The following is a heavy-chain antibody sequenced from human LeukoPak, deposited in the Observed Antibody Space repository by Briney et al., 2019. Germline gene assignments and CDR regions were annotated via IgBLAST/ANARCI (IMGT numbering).Heavy chain of an antibody. V-gene: IGHV1-18*01. CDR1: GYTFTSYG. D-gene: IGHD3-22*01. CDR2: ISAYNGNT. J-gene: IGHJ3*02. CDR3: ARDSYYDSRGYYYHDAFDI. Sequence: ASVKVSCKASGYTFTSYGISWVRQAPGQGLEWMGWISAYNGNTNYALKVQGRVTMTTDTSTSTAYVELRSLRSDDTAVYYCARDSYYDSRGYYYHDAFDIWGQGTMVTVAS.